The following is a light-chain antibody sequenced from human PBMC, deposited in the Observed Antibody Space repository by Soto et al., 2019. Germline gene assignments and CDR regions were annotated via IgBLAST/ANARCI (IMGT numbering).Light chain of an antibody. V-gene: IGKV3D-15*01. CDR2: GAT. CDR1: QSVSSN. Sequence: EIVMTQSPATLSVSPGESATLSCRASQSVSSNLAWFQQKPGQAPRLLIYGATTRATAIPARFSGSGSGTEFTLPISSLQSEDFAVYYCQQFDNWPLTFGGGTKVEIK. CDR3: QQFDNWPLT. J-gene: IGKJ4*01.